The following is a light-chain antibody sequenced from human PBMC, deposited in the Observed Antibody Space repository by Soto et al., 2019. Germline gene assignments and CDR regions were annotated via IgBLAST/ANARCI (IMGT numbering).Light chain of an antibody. CDR1: SSDVGGYNY. CDR2: EVS. CDR3: SSYTSIGTLV. J-gene: IGLJ2*01. V-gene: IGLV2-14*01. Sequence: QSALTQPASVSGSPGQSITISCTGTSSDVGGYNYVSWYQQHPGKAPKLMIYEVSKWPSGVSNRFSGSKFGNTASLTISGLHAENQADYYCSSYTSIGTLVFGGVTQLTVL.